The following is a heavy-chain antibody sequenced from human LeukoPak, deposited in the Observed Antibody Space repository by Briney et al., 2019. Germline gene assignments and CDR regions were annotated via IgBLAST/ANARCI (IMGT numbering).Heavy chain of an antibody. J-gene: IGHJ3*02. V-gene: IGHV1-18*01. Sequence: ASVTVSCKASGYTFTSYGISWVRQAPGQGLEWMGWISAYNGNTNYAQKLQGRVTMTTDTSTSTAYMELRSLRSDDTAVYYCARTPGPPSPTEYCTNGVCWNTPKRGAFDIWGQGTMVTVSS. CDR2: ISAYNGNT. CDR1: GYTFTSYG. CDR3: ARTPGPPSPTEYCTNGVCWNTPKRGAFDI. D-gene: IGHD2-8*01.